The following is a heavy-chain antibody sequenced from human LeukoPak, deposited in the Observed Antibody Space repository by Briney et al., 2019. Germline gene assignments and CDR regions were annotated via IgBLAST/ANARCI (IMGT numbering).Heavy chain of an antibody. Sequence: GGSLRLSCAASGFTFSGYWMSWVRQAPGKGLDWVAKIKQDGSEKYYVASVKGRFTISRDNAKKSLFLQMNSLRAEDTAVYYCAVINTFYYDGLGVWGQGTTVTVS. J-gene: IGHJ6*02. CDR2: IKQDGSEK. V-gene: IGHV3-7*05. CDR3: AVINTFYYDGLGV. CDR1: GFTFSGYW. D-gene: IGHD2-21*01.